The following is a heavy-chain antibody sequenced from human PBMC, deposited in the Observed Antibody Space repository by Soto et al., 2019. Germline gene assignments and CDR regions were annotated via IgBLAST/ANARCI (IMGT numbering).Heavy chain of an antibody. V-gene: IGHV3-21*01. J-gene: IGHJ6*02. CDR3: ARDSIVVVPAAMDYYYYGMDV. CDR2: ISSSSSYI. D-gene: IGHD2-2*01. CDR1: GFTFSSYS. Sequence: EVQLVESGGGLVKPGGSLRLSCAASGFTFSSYSMNWVRQAPGKGLEWVSSISSSSSYIYYADSVKGRFTISRDNAKNSLQLQMNSLRAEDTAVYYCARDSIVVVPAAMDYYYYGMDVWGRGTTVTVSS.